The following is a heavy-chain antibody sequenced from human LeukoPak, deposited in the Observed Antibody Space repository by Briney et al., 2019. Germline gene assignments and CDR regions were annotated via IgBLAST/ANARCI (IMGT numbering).Heavy chain of an antibody. J-gene: IGHJ6*04. CDR3: ASGLGYCSSTSCYNYYYYGMDV. CDR2: IKQDGSEK. Sequence: PGGSLRLPCAASGFTFSSYWMSWVRQAPGKGLEWVANIKQDGSEKYYVDSVKGRFTISRDNAKNSLYLQMNSLRAEDTAVYYCASGLGYCSSTSCYNYYYYGMDVWGKGTTVTVSS. D-gene: IGHD2-2*02. V-gene: IGHV3-7*03. CDR1: GFTFSSYW.